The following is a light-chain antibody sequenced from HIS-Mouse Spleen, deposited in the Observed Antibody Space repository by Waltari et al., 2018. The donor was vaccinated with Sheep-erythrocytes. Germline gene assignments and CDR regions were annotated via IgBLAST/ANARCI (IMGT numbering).Light chain of an antibody. CDR1: SRYVGGYNY. CDR2: DVS. J-gene: IGLJ2*01. V-gene: IGLV2-14*03. CDR3: SSYTSSSTFVV. Sequence: QSALTQPASVSGSPGQSITIPCTGTSRYVGGYNYVSWYQQHPGKAPKLMIYDVSNRPSGVSNRFSGSKSGNTASLTISGLQAEDEADYYCSSYTSSSTFVVFGGGTKLTVL.